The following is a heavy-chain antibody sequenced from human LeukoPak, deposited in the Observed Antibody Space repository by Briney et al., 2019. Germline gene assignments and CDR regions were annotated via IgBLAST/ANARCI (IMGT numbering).Heavy chain of an antibody. J-gene: IGHJ4*02. V-gene: IGHV1-24*01. D-gene: IGHD2-15*01. CDR3: ATDIVEALFDY. Sequence: ASVKVSCKVSGYTLSELSMHWVRQAPGKGLEWMGSFDPEDGETIHGQKFQGRVTMTEDTSTDTAYMELSSLRSEDAAMYYCATDIVEALFDYWGQGTLVTVSS. CDR2: FDPEDGET. CDR1: GYTLSELS.